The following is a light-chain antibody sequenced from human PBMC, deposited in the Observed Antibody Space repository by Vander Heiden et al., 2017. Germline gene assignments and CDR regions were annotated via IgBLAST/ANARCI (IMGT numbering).Light chain of an antibody. V-gene: IGLV1-44*01. CDR3: ASWDDSLNGSYV. CDR2: GYD. Sequence: SVLTQPPSASGTPGQRVTISCSGSDSNIGTNTVNWYQQFPGSTPKLLIHGYDQRPSGGSDRFSGSWSGSSATLAISGLQSEDEADYYCASWDDSLNGSYVFGPGTKVTVL. CDR1: DSNIGTNT. J-gene: IGLJ1*01.